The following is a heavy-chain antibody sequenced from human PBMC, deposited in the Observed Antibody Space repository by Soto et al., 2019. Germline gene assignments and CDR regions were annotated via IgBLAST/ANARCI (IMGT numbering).Heavy chain of an antibody. V-gene: IGHV4-59*01. CDR3: ARIREETYYDFWSGYDGYYMDV. D-gene: IGHD3-3*01. J-gene: IGHJ6*03. CDR1: GGSISSYY. Sequence: SETLSLTCTVSGGSISSYYWSWIRQPPGKGLEWIGYIYYSGSTNYNPSLKSRVTISVDTSKNQFSLKLSSVTAADTAVYYWARIREETYYDFWSGYDGYYMDVWGKGTTVTVSS. CDR2: IYYSGST.